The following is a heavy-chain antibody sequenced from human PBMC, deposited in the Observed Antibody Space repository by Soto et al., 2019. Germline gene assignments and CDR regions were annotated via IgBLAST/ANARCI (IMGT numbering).Heavy chain of an antibody. D-gene: IGHD1-1*01. CDR3: ATVPIVGTKPYYFDS. J-gene: IGHJ4*02. Sequence: QLQLQESGPGLVKPSETLSLTCTVSGGSFDITSSYWAWVRQPPGKGLEWIAYIYYSGSTYYNPSLQSRITISVDTSTNQLSLRLSAVTAAVTAVYYCATVPIVGTKPYYFDSWGQGTLVTVSS. CDR2: IYYSGST. CDR1: GGSFDITSSY. V-gene: IGHV4-39*02.